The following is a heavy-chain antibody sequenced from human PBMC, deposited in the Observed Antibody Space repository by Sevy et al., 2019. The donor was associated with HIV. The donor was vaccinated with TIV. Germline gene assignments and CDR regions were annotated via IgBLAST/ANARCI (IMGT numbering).Heavy chain of an antibody. CDR2: INWNGGST. Sequence: GGSLRLSCAASGFTFDDYGMSWVRQAPGKGLEWVSGINWNGGSTGYADSVKGRFTISRDNAKNSLYLQMNSLRAEDTALYYCARGSSTSLDYYYMDVWGKGTTVTVSS. V-gene: IGHV3-20*04. J-gene: IGHJ6*03. CDR3: ARGSSTSLDYYYMDV. CDR1: GFTFDDYG. D-gene: IGHD2-2*01.